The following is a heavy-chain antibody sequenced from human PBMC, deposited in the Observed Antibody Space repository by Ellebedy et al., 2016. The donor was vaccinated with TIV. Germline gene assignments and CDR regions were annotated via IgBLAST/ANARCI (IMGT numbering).Heavy chain of an antibody. D-gene: IGHD2/OR15-2a*01. V-gene: IGHV3-23*01. Sequence: PGGSLRLSCAASGFTFNNFDMTWVRQAPGKGLEWVATVNRAGSATFYADSVEGRCTISRDNSQNTLYLEMNSLRPEDTAVYFCAKIVYSNRPRSSHYYGMDVWGQGTTVTVS. CDR2: VNRAGSAT. CDR3: AKIVYSNRPRSSHYYGMDV. J-gene: IGHJ6*02. CDR1: GFTFNNFD.